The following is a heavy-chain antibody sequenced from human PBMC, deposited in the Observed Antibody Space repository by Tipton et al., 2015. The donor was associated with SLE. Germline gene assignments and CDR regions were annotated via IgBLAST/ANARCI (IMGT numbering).Heavy chain of an antibody. CDR3: ARDREGYFDY. J-gene: IGHJ4*02. CDR2: IYYSGST. V-gene: IGHV4-59*01. D-gene: IGHD1-26*01. CDR1: GGSISSYY. Sequence: TLSLTCTVSGGSISSYYWSWIRQPPGKGLEWIGYIYYSGSTNYNPSLKSRVTISVDTSKNQFSLKLSSVTAADTAVYYCARDREGYFDYWGQGTLVTVSS.